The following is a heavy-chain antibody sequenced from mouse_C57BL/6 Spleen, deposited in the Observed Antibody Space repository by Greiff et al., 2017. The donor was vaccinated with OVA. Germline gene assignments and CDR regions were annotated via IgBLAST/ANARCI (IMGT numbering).Heavy chain of an antibody. J-gene: IGHJ2*01. V-gene: IGHV1-52*01. Sequence: VQLQQPGAELVRPGSSVKLSCKASGYTFTSYWMHWVKQRPIQGLEWIGNIDPSDSETHYNQKFKDKATLTVDKSSSTAYMQLSSLTSEDSAVYYCARFTTVVALDYGGQGTTLTVSS. CDR1: GYTFTSYW. CDR3: ARFTTVVALDY. CDR2: IDPSDSET. D-gene: IGHD1-1*01.